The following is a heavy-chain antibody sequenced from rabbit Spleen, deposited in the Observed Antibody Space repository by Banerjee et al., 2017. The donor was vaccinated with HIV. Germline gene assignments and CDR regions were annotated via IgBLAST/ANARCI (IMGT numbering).Heavy chain of an antibody. CDR3: VRGDAGYGDYGDAMYL. V-gene: IGHV1S36*01. CDR2: IDPIFSAA. Sequence: QERLKESGGGRVTPGGTLTLTCTASGFTISTYGVSWVRQAPGKGLEWIGYIDPIFSAAYYANWVNGRFSISRENAHNTVFLQMTSLTSADTAPYFCVRGDAGYGDYGDAMYLWGQGTLVTVS. J-gene: IGHJ3*01. CDR1: GFTISTYG. D-gene: IGHD2-1*01.